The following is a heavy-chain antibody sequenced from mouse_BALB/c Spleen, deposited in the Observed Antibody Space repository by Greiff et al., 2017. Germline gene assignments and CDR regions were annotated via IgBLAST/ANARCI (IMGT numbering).Heavy chain of an antibody. D-gene: IGHD1-1*01. Sequence: EVKLMESGGGLVQPGGSRKLSCAASGFTFSSYGMSWVRQTPDKRLEWVATISSGGSYTYYPDSVKGRFTISRDNAKNTLYLQMSSLKSEDTAMYYCARQDGSSSPWFAYWGQGTLVTVSA. V-gene: IGHV5-6*03. CDR3: ARQDGSSSPWFAY. CDR2: ISSGGSYT. J-gene: IGHJ3*01. CDR1: GFTFSSYG.